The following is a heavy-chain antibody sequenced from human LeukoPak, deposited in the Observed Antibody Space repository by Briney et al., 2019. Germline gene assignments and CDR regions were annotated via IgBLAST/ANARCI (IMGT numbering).Heavy chain of an antibody. Sequence: GGSLRLSCAASGFTVSSNYMSWVRQAPGKGLEWVSVIYSGGSTYYADSVKGRFTNSRDNSKNTLYLQMNSLRAEDTAVYYCARVLSGSYFGYWGQGTLVTVSS. J-gene: IGHJ4*02. CDR2: IYSGGST. D-gene: IGHD1-26*01. CDR1: GFTVSSNY. CDR3: ARVLSGSYFGY. V-gene: IGHV3-53*01.